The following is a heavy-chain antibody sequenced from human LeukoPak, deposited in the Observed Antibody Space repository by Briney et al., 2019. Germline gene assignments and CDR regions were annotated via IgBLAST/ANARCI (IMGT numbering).Heavy chain of an antibody. J-gene: IGHJ4*02. CDR2: IYDSGSTSGST. D-gene: IGHD6-19*01. CDR1: GVSITGYY. CDR3: ARHEGSSAWYNY. V-gene: IGHV4-59*08. Sequence: SETLSLTCSVSGVSITGYYWSLIRQPPGKGLEWIAYIYDSGSTSGSTNYNPSLKSRVTISVDTSRNQLSLKLTSVTAADTAVYYCARHEGSSAWYNYWGQGTLVTVSS.